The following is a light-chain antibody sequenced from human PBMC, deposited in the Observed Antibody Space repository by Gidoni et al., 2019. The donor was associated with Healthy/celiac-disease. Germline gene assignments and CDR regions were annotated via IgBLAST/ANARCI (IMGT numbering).Light chain of an antibody. Sequence: DIVMPQSPDSLAVSLGERATINCKSSQSVLYSSTHKNYLAWYQQKPGQPPKLLIYWASTRESGVPDRFSGSGSGTDFTLTISSLQAEDVAVYYCQQYYSTPLTFGGGTKVEIK. CDR2: WAS. V-gene: IGKV4-1*01. J-gene: IGKJ4*01. CDR3: QQYYSTPLT. CDR1: QSVLYSSTHKNY.